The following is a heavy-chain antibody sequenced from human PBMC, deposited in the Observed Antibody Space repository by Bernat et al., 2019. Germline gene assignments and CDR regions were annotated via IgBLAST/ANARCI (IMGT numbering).Heavy chain of an antibody. V-gene: IGHV3-74*01. CDR2: INVDGSST. J-gene: IGHJ3*01. CDR3: AIEDYYDSSGYYSPPDY. D-gene: IGHD3-22*01. CDR1: GFTFSSYW. Sequence: EVQLVESGGGLVQPGGSLRLSCAASGFTFSSYWMHWVRQAPGKGLVWVSRINVDGSSTNYADSVKGRFTISRDNAKNTVYLQMNSLRAEDTAVYYCAIEDYYDSSGYYSPPDYWGQGQWSPSLQ.